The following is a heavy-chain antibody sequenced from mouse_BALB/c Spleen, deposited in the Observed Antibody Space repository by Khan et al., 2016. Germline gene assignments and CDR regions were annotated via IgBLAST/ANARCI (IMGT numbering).Heavy chain of an antibody. D-gene: IGHD2-3*01. Sequence: VQLQQSGPELAKPGASVKMSCKASGYTFTNYVMHWVQQKPGQGLEWIGYVNPYNDGTKYNEKFKGKATLTSDKTSRTAYMELSSLTSEDSAFVYYARRDGYYWYFDVWGAGTTVTVSS. V-gene: IGHV1S136*01. CDR1: GYTFTNYV. J-gene: IGHJ1*01. CDR3: ARRDGYYWYFDV. CDR2: VNPYNDGT.